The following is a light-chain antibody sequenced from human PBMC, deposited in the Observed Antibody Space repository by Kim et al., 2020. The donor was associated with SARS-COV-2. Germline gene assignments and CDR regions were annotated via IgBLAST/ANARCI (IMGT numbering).Light chain of an antibody. CDR2: YDS. CDR1: NIGSEH. CDR3: QVWNTGSDHWV. Sequence: APRKTATITCGGNNIGSEHVHWYQQKPGQAPVLGIHYDSDRPSGIPERFSGSSSGTTATLTISRVAAGDEADYYCQVWNTGSDHWVFGGGTQLTVL. J-gene: IGLJ3*02. V-gene: IGLV3-21*04.